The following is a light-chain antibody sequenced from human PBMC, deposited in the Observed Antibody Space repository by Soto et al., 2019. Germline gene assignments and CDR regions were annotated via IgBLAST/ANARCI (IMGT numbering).Light chain of an antibody. CDR3: SSSACSSNL. J-gene: IGLJ1*01. CDR1: SSDVGGYNY. Sequence: QSALTQPPSASGSPGQSVAISCTGTSSDVGGYNYVSWYQQHPGKAPKLMIYEVNKRPSGVPDRFSGSKSGNTASLTVSGLQAEDEADYYCSSSACSSNLFGTGTK. CDR2: EVN. V-gene: IGLV2-8*01.